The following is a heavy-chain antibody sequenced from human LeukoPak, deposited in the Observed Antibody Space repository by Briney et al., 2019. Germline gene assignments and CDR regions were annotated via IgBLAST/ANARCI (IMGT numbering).Heavy chain of an antibody. CDR2: IYPGDSDT. D-gene: IGHD4-17*01. J-gene: IGHJ4*02. V-gene: IGHV5-51*01. Sequence: GEALQISFKGSGYSFTSYWIGWVRPMPGKGLGGMGIIYPGDSDTRYSPSFQGQVTISADKSISTAYLQWSSLKASDTAMYYCARRAGDFVDYWGQGTLVTVSS. CDR1: GYSFTSYW. CDR3: ARRAGDFVDY.